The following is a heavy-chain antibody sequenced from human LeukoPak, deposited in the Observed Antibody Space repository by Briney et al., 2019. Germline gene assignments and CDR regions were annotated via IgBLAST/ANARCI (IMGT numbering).Heavy chain of an antibody. Sequence: GGSLRLSCAASVFTFSSYSMHWVRQAPCKGLEWVVVISYDGSNKYYADSVKGRFTISRDNSKNTLYLQMNSLRAEDTAVYYCARAEDYYDSGGYYSDFDYWGQGTLVTVSS. D-gene: IGHD3-22*01. CDR1: VFTFSSYS. J-gene: IGHJ4*02. CDR3: ARAEDYYDSGGYYSDFDY. V-gene: IGHV3-30-3*01. CDR2: ISYDGSNK.